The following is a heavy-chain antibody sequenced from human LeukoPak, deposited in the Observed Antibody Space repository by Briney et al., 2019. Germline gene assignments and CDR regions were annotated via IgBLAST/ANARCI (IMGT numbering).Heavy chain of an antibody. Sequence: SETLSLTCTVSGGSISSYYWSWIRQPAGKGLEWIGRIYTSGSTNYNPSLKSRVTISVDTSKNQFSLKLTSVTAADTAVYYCARVFYGPNYFDYWGQGTLVTVSS. D-gene: IGHD4/OR15-4a*01. V-gene: IGHV4-4*07. CDR2: IYTSGST. J-gene: IGHJ4*02. CDR3: ARVFYGPNYFDY. CDR1: GGSISSYY.